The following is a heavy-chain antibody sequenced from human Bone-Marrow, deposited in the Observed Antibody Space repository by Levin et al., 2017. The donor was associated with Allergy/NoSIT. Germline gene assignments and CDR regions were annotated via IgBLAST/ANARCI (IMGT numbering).Heavy chain of an antibody. J-gene: IGHJ1*01. V-gene: IGHV3-74*01. CDR1: GFTFSDYW. D-gene: IGHD3-16*01. Sequence: SCAASGFTFSDYWMHWVRQAPGKGLVWVSRINPDGTITNNADSVRGRFTVSRDNARDMLYLEMNTLRAEDTAVYFCTRDHGGYFQHWGRGTLVAVSS. CDR3: TRDHGGYFQH. CDR2: INPDGTIT.